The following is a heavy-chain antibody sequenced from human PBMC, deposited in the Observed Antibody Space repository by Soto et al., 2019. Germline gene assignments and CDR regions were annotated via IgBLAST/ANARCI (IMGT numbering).Heavy chain of an antibody. Sequence: SETLSLTCTVSGGSISSSSYYWGWIRQPPGKGLEWIGSIYYSGSTYYNPSLKSRVTISVDTSKNQFSLKLSSVTAAGTAVYYCASLDDFWSGRLDYWGQGTLVTVSS. D-gene: IGHD3-3*01. V-gene: IGHV4-39*01. CDR2: IYYSGST. CDR1: GGSISSSSYY. J-gene: IGHJ4*02. CDR3: ASLDDFWSGRLDY.